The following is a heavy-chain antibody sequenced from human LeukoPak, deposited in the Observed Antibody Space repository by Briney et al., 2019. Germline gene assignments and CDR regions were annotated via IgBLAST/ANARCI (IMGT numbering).Heavy chain of an antibody. Sequence: GESLKISCKGSGYSFTNYWIGWVRQMPGKGLEWMGIIYPADSDTRYSPSFQGQVTISADKSIRTAYLQWSSLKASDTAIYYCVRFGLTSSLDYWGQGTLVTVSS. J-gene: IGHJ4*02. CDR2: IYPADSDT. CDR3: VRFGLTSSLDY. CDR1: GYSFTNYW. V-gene: IGHV5-51*01. D-gene: IGHD6-13*01.